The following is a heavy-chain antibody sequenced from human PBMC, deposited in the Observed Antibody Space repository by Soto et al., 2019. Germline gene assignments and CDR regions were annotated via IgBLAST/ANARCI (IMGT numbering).Heavy chain of an antibody. J-gene: IGHJ6*02. V-gene: IGHV1-69*13. CDR3: ARGDSSSPDYYYYGMDV. D-gene: IGHD6-6*01. Sequence: ASVKVSCKASGGTFSSYAISWVRQAPGQGLEWMGGIIPIFGTANYAQKFQGRVTITADESTSTAYMELSSLRSEDTAVYYCARGDSSSPDYYYYGMDVWGQGTTVTVSS. CDR2: IIPIFGTA. CDR1: GGTFSSYA.